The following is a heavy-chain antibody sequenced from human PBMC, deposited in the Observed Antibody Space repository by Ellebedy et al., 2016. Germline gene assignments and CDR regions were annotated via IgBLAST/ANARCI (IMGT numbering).Heavy chain of an antibody. D-gene: IGHD4-17*01. CDR2: VKNKADGGTT. J-gene: IGHJ4*02. CDR3: TTEYGDFGFDY. V-gene: IGHV3-15*01. CDR1: GFIFADAW. Sequence: GESLKISXTASGFIFADAWMSWVRQAPGRGLEWVGRVKNKADGGTTDYAAPVRGRFTVSRDDSKNTLYLQMNGLKTEDTAVYYCTTEYGDFGFDYWGQGTLVTVSS.